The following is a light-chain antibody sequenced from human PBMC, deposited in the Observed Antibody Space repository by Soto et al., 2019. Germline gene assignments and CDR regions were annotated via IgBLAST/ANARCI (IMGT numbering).Light chain of an antibody. V-gene: IGKV3-11*01. CDR1: QSVTSY. CDR2: DAS. Sequence: EVVLTHSPATLSLSPCERATLSFRASQSVTSYLAWYQQRPGQAPRLLIYDASRRATGIPARFSGSGSGADFTLTISSLEPEDFAVYYCQQRSSWPITFGQGTRLEIK. CDR3: QQRSSWPIT. J-gene: IGKJ5*01.